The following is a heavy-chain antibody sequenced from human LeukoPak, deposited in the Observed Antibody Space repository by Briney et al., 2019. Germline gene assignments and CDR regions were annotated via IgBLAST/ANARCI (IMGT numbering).Heavy chain of an antibody. J-gene: IGHJ3*02. V-gene: IGHV3-30*03. CDR1: GFTFSSYG. CDR2: ISYDGSNR. D-gene: IGHD2-2*01. Sequence: PGGSLRLSCAASGFTFSSYGMHWVRQAPGKGLEWVAVISYDGSNRYYADSVKGRFTISRDNAKNSLYLQMNSLRAEDTAVYYCARDDCSSTSCYQDAFDIWGQGTMVTVSS. CDR3: ARDDCSSTSCYQDAFDI.